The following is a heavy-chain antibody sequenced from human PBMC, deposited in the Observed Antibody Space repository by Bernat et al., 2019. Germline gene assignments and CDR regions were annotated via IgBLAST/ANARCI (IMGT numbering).Heavy chain of an antibody. J-gene: IGHJ3*02. V-gene: IGHV3-30-3*01. CDR1: GFTFSSYA. Sequence: QVQLVESGGGVVQPGRSLRLSCAASGFTFSSYAMHWVRQAPGKGLEWVAVISYDGSNKYYADSVKGRFTISRDNSKNTLYLQMNGLGAEDAAVYYCAIELLAVLYYYDSSREGAQGIWGQGTMVTVSS. CDR2: ISYDGSNK. CDR3: AIELLAVLYYYDSSREGAQGI. D-gene: IGHD3-22*01.